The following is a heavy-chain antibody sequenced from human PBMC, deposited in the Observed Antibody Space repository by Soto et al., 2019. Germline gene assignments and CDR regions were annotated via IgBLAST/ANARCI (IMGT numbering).Heavy chain of an antibody. CDR2: INPNSGGT. D-gene: IGHD3-22*01. V-gene: IGHV1-2*02. Sequence: VASVEVSCKASGYTFTGYYMHWVRQAPGQGLEWMGWINPNSGGTNYAQKFQGRVTMTRDTSISTAYMELSRLRSDDTAVYYCARGRGGYYYDSSGYSWAYWGQGTLVTVSS. J-gene: IGHJ4*02. CDR3: ARGRGGYYYDSSGYSWAY. CDR1: GYTFTGYY.